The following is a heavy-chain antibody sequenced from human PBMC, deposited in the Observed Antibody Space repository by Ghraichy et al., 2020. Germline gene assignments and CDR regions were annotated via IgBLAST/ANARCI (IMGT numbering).Heavy chain of an antibody. CDR2: IKSKTHGGAT. D-gene: IGHD6-13*01. Sequence: GGSLRLSCTASGFTFTNAWMSWVRQAPGKGLEWVGRIKSKTHGGATDYAAPVKGRFTISRDDSKNTLYLQMNSLKTEDTAVYYCVAWYTPPPFDYWGQGTLVTVSS. V-gene: IGHV3-15*01. CDR3: VAWYTPPPFDY. J-gene: IGHJ4*02. CDR1: GFTFTNAW.